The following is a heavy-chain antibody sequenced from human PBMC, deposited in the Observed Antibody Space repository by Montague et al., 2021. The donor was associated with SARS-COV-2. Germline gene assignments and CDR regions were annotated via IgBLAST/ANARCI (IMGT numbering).Heavy chain of an antibody. CDR1: DGSFSDYS. Sequence: SETLSLTCAVYDGSFSDYSWTWIRQPPGKGLEWIGEINHRGSTNYNPSLKSRVTISVDTSKSQSSLKMTSVAAADTAVYYCARGRQHINMVVVVVTGGEYYFDFWGQGTLVAVSS. CDR3: ARGRQHINMVVVVVTGGEYYFDF. CDR2: INHRGST. J-gene: IGHJ4*02. V-gene: IGHV4-34*01. D-gene: IGHD3-22*01.